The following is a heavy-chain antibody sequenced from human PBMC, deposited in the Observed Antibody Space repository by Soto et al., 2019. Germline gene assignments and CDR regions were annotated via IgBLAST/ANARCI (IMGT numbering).Heavy chain of an antibody. J-gene: IGHJ4*02. Sequence: GGSLRLSCAASGFTFSSYGMHWVRQAPGKGLEWVAVISYDGSNKYYADSVKGRFTISRDNSKNTLYLQMNSLRAEDTAVYYCAKALEYYDFWSGYPDDWGQGTLVTVSS. D-gene: IGHD3-3*01. V-gene: IGHV3-30*18. CDR3: AKALEYYDFWSGYPDD. CDR2: ISYDGSNK. CDR1: GFTFSSYG.